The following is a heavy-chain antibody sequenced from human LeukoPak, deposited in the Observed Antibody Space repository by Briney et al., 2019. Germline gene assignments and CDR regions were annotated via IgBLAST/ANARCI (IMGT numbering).Heavy chain of an antibody. CDR2: IYHSGST. Sequence: SETLSLTCAVSGGSISSSNWWSWVRQPPGKGLEWIGEIYHSGSTNYNPSLKSRVTISVDKSKNQFSLKLSSVTAADTAVYYCARVGGDIVVVPAAAWFDPWGQGTLVTVSS. V-gene: IGHV4-4*02. CDR3: ARVGGDIVVVPAAAWFDP. J-gene: IGHJ5*02. D-gene: IGHD2-2*01. CDR1: GGSISSSNW.